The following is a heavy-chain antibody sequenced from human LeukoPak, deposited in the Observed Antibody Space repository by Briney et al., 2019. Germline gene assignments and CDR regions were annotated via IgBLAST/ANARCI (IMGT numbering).Heavy chain of an antibody. J-gene: IGHJ5*02. V-gene: IGHV1-2*04. D-gene: IGHD3-10*01. Sequence: ASVKVSCKASGYTFTGYYMHWVRQAPGQGLEWMGWINPNSGGTNYAQKFQGWVTMTRDTSISTAYMELSRLRSDDTAVYYCARDLSSPLAGYYYGSGSTWFDPWGQGTLATVSS. CDR3: ARDLSSPLAGYYYGSGSTWFDP. CDR2: INPNSGGT. CDR1: GYTFTGYY.